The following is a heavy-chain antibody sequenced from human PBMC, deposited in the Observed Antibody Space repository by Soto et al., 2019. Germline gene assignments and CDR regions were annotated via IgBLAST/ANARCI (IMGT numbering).Heavy chain of an antibody. D-gene: IGHD6-19*01. J-gene: IGHJ5*02. CDR1: GFTFSGSA. CDR3: TRQHSSGWGVAYNWFDP. CDR2: IRSKANSYAT. Sequence: EVQLVESGGGLVQPGGSLKLSCAASGFTFSGSAMHWVRQASGKGLEWVGRIRSKANSYATAYAASVKGRFTISRDDSKNTAYLQMNSLKTEDTAVYYCTRQHSSGWGVAYNWFDPWGQGTLVTVSS. V-gene: IGHV3-73*02.